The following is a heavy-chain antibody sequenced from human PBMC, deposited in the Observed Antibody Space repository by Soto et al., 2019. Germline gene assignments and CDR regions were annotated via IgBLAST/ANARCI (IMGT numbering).Heavy chain of an antibody. CDR2: IYYSGST. Sequence: SETLSLTCTVSGGSISSSSYYWSWIRQPPGKGLEWIGSIYYSGSTYCNPSLKSRVTISVDTSKNQFSLKLSSVTAADTAVYYCARWGRGYSNWFDPWGQGTLVTVSS. J-gene: IGHJ5*02. CDR3: ARWGRGYSNWFDP. CDR1: GGSISSSSYY. V-gene: IGHV4-39*01. D-gene: IGHD3-22*01.